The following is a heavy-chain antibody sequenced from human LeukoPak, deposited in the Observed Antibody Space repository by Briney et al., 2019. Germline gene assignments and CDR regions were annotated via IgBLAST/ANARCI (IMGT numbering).Heavy chain of an antibody. Sequence: ASVKVSCKASGYTFTGYYMHWVRQAPGQGLEWMGWINPNSGGTNYAQKFQGRVTMTRDTSISTAYMELSSLRSEDTAVYYCARVQEFGYDFWSGPTVFDPWGQGTLVTVSS. CDR2: INPNSGGT. D-gene: IGHD3-3*01. CDR1: GYTFTGYY. V-gene: IGHV1-2*02. CDR3: ARVQEFGYDFWSGPTVFDP. J-gene: IGHJ5*02.